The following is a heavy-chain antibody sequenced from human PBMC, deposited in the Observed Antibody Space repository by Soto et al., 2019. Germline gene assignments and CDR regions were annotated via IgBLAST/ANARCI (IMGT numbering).Heavy chain of an antibody. D-gene: IGHD6-13*01. CDR3: ARDSGAAGGYNWFDP. CDR1: GGSISSGGYY. Sequence: TLSLTCTVSGGSISSGGYYWSWIRQHPGKGLEWIGYIYYSGSTYYNPSLKSRVTISVDTSKNQFSLKLSSVTAADTAVYYCARDSGAAGGYNWFDPWGQGTLVTVSS. J-gene: IGHJ5*02. V-gene: IGHV4-31*03. CDR2: IYYSGST.